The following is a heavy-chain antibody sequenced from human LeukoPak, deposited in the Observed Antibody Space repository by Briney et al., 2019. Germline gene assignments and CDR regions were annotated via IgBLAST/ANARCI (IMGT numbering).Heavy chain of an antibody. Sequence: EPLRISCKGSGYSFPSYWITWVRQMPGKGLEWMGRIDPSDSYTNYSPPFQGHVTISADKSIRTAYLQWSSLKASDTAMYYCARPYCSSTSCEDFVSWGDGALVTVSS. V-gene: IGHV5-10-1*01. CDR1: GYSFPSYW. CDR3: ARPYCSSTSCEDFVS. CDR2: IDPSDSYT. D-gene: IGHD2-2*01. J-gene: IGHJ4*01.